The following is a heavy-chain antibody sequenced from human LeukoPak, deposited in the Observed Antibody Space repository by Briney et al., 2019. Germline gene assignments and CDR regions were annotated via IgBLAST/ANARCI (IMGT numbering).Heavy chain of an antibody. CDR3: ARQNQWLEIDY. D-gene: IGHD6-19*01. CDR2: ISSSSSYI. J-gene: IGHJ4*02. CDR1: GFTFSSYS. V-gene: IGHV3-21*01. Sequence: NPGGSLRLSCAASGFTFSSYSMNWVRQSPGKGLEGVSSISSSSSYIYYADSVKGRFTISRDNAKNSLYLQMNSLRAEDTAVYYCARQNQWLEIDYWGQGTLVTVSS.